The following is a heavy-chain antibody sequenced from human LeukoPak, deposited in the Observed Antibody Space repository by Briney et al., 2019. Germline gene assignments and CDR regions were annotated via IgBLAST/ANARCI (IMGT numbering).Heavy chain of an antibody. V-gene: IGHV3-66*01. Sequence: GGSLRLSCAASGFTVSSNYMSWVRQAPGKGLEWVSVIYSGGSTYYADSVKGRFTISRDNSKNTLYLQMNSLRAEDTAVYYCARSPKDYVWGSYRNYYFDYWDQGTLVTVSS. CDR2: IYSGGST. CDR3: ARSPKDYVWGSYRNYYFDY. D-gene: IGHD3-16*02. CDR1: GFTVSSNY. J-gene: IGHJ4*02.